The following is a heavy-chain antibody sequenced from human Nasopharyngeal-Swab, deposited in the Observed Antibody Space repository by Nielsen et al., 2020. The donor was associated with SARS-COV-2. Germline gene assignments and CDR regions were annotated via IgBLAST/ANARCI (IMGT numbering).Heavy chain of an antibody. CDR3: ARDLYYVYVWGSYRYENYYYGMDV. Sequence: GESLKISCAASGFTFSSYWMHWVRQAPGKGLVWVSRINSDGSSTSYADSVEGRFTISRDNAKHTLYLQMNSLRAEDTAVYYCARDLYYVYVWGSYRYENYYYGMDVWGQGTTVTVSS. V-gene: IGHV3-74*01. D-gene: IGHD3-16*02. J-gene: IGHJ6*02. CDR1: GFTFSSYW. CDR2: INSDGSST.